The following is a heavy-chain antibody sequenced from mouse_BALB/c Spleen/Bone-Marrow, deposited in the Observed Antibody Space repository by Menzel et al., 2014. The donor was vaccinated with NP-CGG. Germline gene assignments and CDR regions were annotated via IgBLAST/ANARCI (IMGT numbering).Heavy chain of an antibody. V-gene: IGHV1-14*01. CDR1: GYTFSSYG. CDR2: INPYNDDT. J-gene: IGHJ4*01. CDR3: VRCGWLLRVSYALDY. Sequence: VQLQQSGPELVKPGASVKMSCKASGYTFSSYGLNWVKQKPGQGLEWIGFINPYNDDTKLSEKVEDKATLISDKSSSTAYMELSSLTSEDSAVYYCVRCGWLLRVSYALDYWGPGTSVTVSS. D-gene: IGHD2-3*01.